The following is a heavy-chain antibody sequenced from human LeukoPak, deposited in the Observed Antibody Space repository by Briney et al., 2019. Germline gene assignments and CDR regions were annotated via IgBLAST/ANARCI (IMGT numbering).Heavy chain of an antibody. CDR3: ARHGTVGYDEVDY. CDR2: IYYSGST. Sequence: SETLSLTCTLSGGSIDTATLFWGWIRQPPGKGLEWIGSIYYSGSTYYNPSLKSRVTISVDTSKNQFSLKLSSVTAADTAVYYCARHGTVGYDEVDYWGQGTLVTVSS. V-gene: IGHV4-39*01. D-gene: IGHD5-12*01. CDR1: GGSIDTATLF. J-gene: IGHJ4*02.